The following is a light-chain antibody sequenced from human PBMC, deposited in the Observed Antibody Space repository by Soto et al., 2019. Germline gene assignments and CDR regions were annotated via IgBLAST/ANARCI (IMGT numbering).Light chain of an antibody. Sequence: QSVLTQPPSVSAAPGQKVTISCSGSSPNIGNNFVSWYQQLPGTAPKLLIYDNNKRPSGIPDRFSGSKSGTSATLGITGLQSGDEADYYCATWESSLSIGVFGGGTK. J-gene: IGLJ2*01. CDR2: DNN. CDR3: ATWESSLSIGV. CDR1: SPNIGNNF. V-gene: IGLV1-51*01.